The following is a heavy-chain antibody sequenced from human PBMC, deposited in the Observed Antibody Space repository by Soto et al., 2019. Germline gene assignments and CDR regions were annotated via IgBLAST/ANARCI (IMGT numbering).Heavy chain of an antibody. CDR1: GFTFSKYA. Sequence: EVQLLESGGALVEPGGSLRLSCAASGFTFSKYAMTWVRQALGKGPEWVSSIGGRSNNTHHADSVKGRFAISRDNSQNTLSLQMNSLTAEDTAVYFCAKVDGSSLRTDQWGQGTLVTVSS. V-gene: IGHV3-23*01. D-gene: IGHD5-18*01. J-gene: IGHJ4*02. CDR2: IGGRSNNT. CDR3: AKVDGSSLRTDQ.